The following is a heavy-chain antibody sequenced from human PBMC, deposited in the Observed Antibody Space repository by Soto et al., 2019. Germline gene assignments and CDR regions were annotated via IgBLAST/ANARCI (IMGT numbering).Heavy chain of an antibody. CDR3: ARRADSSGYQYYFDY. D-gene: IGHD3-22*01. CDR1: GGTFSSYA. J-gene: IGHJ4*02. V-gene: IGHV1-69*01. Sequence: QVQLVQSGAEVKKPGSSVKVSCKASGGTFSSYAISWVRQAPGQGLEWMGGIIPIFGTANYAQKFQGRVTITADESTSTAYMELGSLRSEDTAVYYCARRADSSGYQYYFDYWGQGTLVTVSS. CDR2: IIPIFGTA.